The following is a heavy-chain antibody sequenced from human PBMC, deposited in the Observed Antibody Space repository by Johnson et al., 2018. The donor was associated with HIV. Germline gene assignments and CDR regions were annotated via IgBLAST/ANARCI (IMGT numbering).Heavy chain of an antibody. D-gene: IGHD1-26*01. Sequence: VQLVESGGGLVQPGRSLRLSCAASGFTFDDFAMHWVRQAPGKGLDWVSGISWTSNTITYADSVKGRFTISRDNAKNSLYLQMNSLRAEDTALYYCARTLKWELGLPDWDSFDIWGQGTMVTVSA. CDR1: GFTFDDFA. CDR3: ARTLKWELGLPDWDSFDI. J-gene: IGHJ3*02. V-gene: IGHV3-9*01. CDR2: ISWTSNTI.